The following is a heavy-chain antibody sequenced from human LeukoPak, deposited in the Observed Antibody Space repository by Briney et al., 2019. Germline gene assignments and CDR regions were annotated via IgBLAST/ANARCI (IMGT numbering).Heavy chain of an antibody. Sequence: ASVKVSCKASGYTFTRYYMHWVRQAPGQGLEWMGIINPSGGNTNYAQKFQGRVTMTRDMSTSTVYMELSSLRSEDTAVYYCARVIRPIWGSYTNWFDPWGQGTLVTVSS. CDR2: INPSGGNT. CDR1: GYTFTRYY. CDR3: ARVIRPIWGSYTNWFDP. V-gene: IGHV1-46*01. J-gene: IGHJ5*02. D-gene: IGHD3-16*01.